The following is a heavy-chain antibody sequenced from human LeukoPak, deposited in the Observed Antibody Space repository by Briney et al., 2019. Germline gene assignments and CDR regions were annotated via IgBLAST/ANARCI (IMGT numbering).Heavy chain of an antibody. J-gene: IGHJ4*02. CDR3: ARDKSEYDSSGRGDY. CDR2: INGDGSYT. D-gene: IGHD3-22*01. CDR1: GFAFSSYW. Sequence: GGSLRLSCAASGFAFSSYWMHWVRQVPGKGLVWLSRINGDGSYTKYADSVKGRFTISRDNAQNTLFLQMNSLSAEDTAVYFCARDKSEYDSSGRGDYWGQGTLVIVSS. V-gene: IGHV3-74*03.